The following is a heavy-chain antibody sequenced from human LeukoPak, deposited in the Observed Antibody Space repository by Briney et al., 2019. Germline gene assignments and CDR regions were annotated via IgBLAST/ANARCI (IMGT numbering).Heavy chain of an antibody. V-gene: IGHV3-7*01. CDR1: GFTFSDYY. CDR3: ATSSYGGNFGLFDY. D-gene: IGHD4-23*01. J-gene: IGHJ4*02. CDR2: IDQDGDKK. Sequence: PGGSLRLSCAASGFTFSDYYISWVRQAPGKGLEWVASIDQDGDKKYYVDSVKGRFTISRDNAKNSLYLQMNSLRAEDTSVYYCATSSYGGNFGLFDYWGQGILVTVSS.